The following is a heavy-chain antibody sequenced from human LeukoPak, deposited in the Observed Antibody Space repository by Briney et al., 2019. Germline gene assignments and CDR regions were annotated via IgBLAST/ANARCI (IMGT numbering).Heavy chain of an antibody. CDR1: GASITTSSYY. J-gene: IGHJ3*02. Sequence: SETLSLTCTVSGASITTSSYYWAWLRQSPGKGLEWIGSIYHSGSTYYSGSTYYNPSLRRRVSLSVDTSKHQFSLRLTSMTAADTAVYFCATARTVVVTPREEDGFDIWGHGTMVTVSS. D-gene: IGHD2-21*02. CDR2: IYHSGSTYYSGST. CDR3: ATARTVVVTPREEDGFDI. V-gene: IGHV4-39*02.